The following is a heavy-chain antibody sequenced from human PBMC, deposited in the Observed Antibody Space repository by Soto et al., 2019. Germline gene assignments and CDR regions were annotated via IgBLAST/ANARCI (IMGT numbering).Heavy chain of an antibody. CDR3: AKAKGAAVPNAFY. D-gene: IGHD6-13*01. CDR2: ISGSGGST. V-gene: IGHV3-23*01. J-gene: IGHJ4*02. Sequence: GGSLRLSCAASGFTFSNYAMSWVRQAPGKGLEWVSGISGSGGSTYYADSVKGRFAISRDNSENTLYLQMNSLRVDDTAVYYCAKAKGAAVPNAFYWGQGTLVTVSS. CDR1: GFTFSNYA.